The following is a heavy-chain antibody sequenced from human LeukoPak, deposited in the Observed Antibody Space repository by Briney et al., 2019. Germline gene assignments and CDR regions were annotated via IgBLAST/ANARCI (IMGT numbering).Heavy chain of an antibody. V-gene: IGHV4-59*08. J-gene: IGHJ3*02. Sequence: SETLSLTCTVSGGSISSYYWSWIRQPPGKGLEWIGYIYYSGSTNYNPSLKSLVTISVDTSKNQFSLKLSSVTAADTAVYYCARRETRVFEAFDIWGQGTMVTVSS. CDR2: IYYSGST. CDR3: ARRETRVFEAFDI. CDR1: GGSISSYY. D-gene: IGHD6-13*01.